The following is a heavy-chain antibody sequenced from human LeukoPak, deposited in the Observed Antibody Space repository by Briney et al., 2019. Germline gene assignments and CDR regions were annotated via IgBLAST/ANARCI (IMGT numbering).Heavy chain of an antibody. CDR1: GGSFSGYY. J-gene: IGHJ4*02. V-gene: IGHV4-34*01. Sequence: PSETLSLTCAVYGGSFSGYYWSWIRQPPGKGLEWIGEINHSGSTDYNPSLKSRVIISVDTSKNQFSLKLSSVTAADTAVYYCARNLEASWGQGTLVTVSS. CDR2: INHSGST. CDR3: ARNLEAS.